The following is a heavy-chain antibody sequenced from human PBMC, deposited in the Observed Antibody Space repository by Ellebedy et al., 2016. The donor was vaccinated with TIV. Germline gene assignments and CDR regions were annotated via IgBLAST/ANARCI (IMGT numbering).Heavy chain of an antibody. V-gene: IGHV1-2*04. CDR2: INPNSGGT. D-gene: IGHD6-19*01. Sequence: ASVKVSCKASGYTFTGHYMHWVRQAPGQGLEWMGWINPNSGGTNYAQKFQGWVTMTRDTSISTAYMELSSLRSEDTAVYYCARREWLGYYDYWGQGTLVTVSS. CDR1: GYTFTGHY. J-gene: IGHJ4*02. CDR3: ARREWLGYYDY.